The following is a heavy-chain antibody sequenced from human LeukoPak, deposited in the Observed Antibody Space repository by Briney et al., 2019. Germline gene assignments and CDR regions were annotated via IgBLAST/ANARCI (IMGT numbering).Heavy chain of an antibody. CDR2: SHPSSGGA. D-gene: IGHD3-10*01. J-gene: IGHJ4*02. Sequence: ASVKVSCKASAYTFTDYYVHWVRQAPGQGLEWMGWSHPSSGGAGYAQKFQGRDSMTGDTSISTAYMQLTRLTSDDTAVYYCGIKRIRGNPFDYWGQGTLVTVSS. CDR3: GIKRIRGNPFDY. CDR1: AYTFTDYY. V-gene: IGHV1-2*02.